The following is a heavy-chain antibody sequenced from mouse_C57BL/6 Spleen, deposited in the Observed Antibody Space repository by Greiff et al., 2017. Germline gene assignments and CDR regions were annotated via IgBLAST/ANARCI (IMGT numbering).Heavy chain of an antibody. Sequence: DVQLQESGAELVRPGASVKLSCTASGFNIKDDYMHWVKQRPEQGLEWIGWIDPENGDTEYASKFQGKATITADTSSNTAYLQLSSLTSEDTAVYYCTTGYYGSSGYWGQGTTLTVSS. CDR3: TTGYYGSSGY. J-gene: IGHJ2*01. D-gene: IGHD1-1*01. V-gene: IGHV14-4*01. CDR2: IDPENGDT. CDR1: GFNIKDDY.